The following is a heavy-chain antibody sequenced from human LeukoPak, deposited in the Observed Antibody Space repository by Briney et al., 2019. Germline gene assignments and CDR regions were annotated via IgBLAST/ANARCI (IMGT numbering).Heavy chain of an antibody. D-gene: IGHD4-17*01. J-gene: IGHJ4*02. CDR2: IKQDGSEK. CDR3: ARDKAQNDYGDPIFDY. CDR1: GFTFSSYW. Sequence: GGSLRLSCAASGFTFSSYWMSWVRQAPGKGLEWVANIKQDGSEKYYVDSVKGRFTISRDNAKNSLYLQMDSLRAEDTAVYYCARDKAQNDYGDPIFDYWGQGTLVTVSS. V-gene: IGHV3-7*01.